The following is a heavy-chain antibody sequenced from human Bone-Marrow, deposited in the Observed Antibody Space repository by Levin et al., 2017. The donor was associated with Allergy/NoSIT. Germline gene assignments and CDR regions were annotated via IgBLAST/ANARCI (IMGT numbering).Heavy chain of an antibody. CDR2: ISISGRDT. CDR3: AKVNRDYYYYGMDV. CDR1: GFNFNTYA. Sequence: GGSLRLSCAASGFNFNTYAMTWVRQAPGKGLEWVSAISISGRDTYYADSVSGRFTISRDNSNNTLYLQMNTLRAEDTAIYYCAKVNRDYYYYGMDVWGQGTTVTVSS. V-gene: IGHV3-23*01. D-gene: IGHD2/OR15-2a*01. J-gene: IGHJ6*02.